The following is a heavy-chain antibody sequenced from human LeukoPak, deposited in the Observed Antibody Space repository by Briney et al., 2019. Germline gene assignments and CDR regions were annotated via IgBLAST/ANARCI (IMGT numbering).Heavy chain of an antibody. J-gene: IGHJ4*02. V-gene: IGHV1-2*02. CDR1: GYTFTGYY. Sequence: ASVKVSRKASGYTFTGYYMHWVRQAPGQGLEWMGWINPNSGGTNHAQKFQGRVTMTRDTSISTAYMELSRLRSDDTAVYYCASASLPALRFLEWLPFNWGQGTLVTVSS. CDR3: ASASLPALRFLEWLPFN. D-gene: IGHD3-3*01. CDR2: INPNSGGT.